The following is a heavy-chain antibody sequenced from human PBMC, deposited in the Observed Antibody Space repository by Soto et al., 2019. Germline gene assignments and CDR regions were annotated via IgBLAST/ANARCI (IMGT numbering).Heavy chain of an antibody. CDR1: GYTFTSYA. J-gene: IGHJ5*02. CDR2: INTGSGNT. CDR3: PRIETGRVVTRPNWLDP. D-gene: IGHD2-21*02. Sequence: QVQLVQSGAEVKKPGASVKVSCKASGYTFTSYAMHWVRQAPGQRLEWMGWINTGSGNTKYSQNFKGRLTISRDTSASTVYMELSRLTSEDTAVYYWPRIETGRVVTRPNWLDPWGQGTRVTVSS. V-gene: IGHV1-3*04.